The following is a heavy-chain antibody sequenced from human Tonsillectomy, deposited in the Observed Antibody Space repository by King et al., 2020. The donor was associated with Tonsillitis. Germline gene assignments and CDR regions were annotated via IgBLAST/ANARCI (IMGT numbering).Heavy chain of an antibody. CDR2: INHSGST. V-gene: IGHV4-34*01. D-gene: IGHD6-19*01. CDR3: ARGRGIAVAGTRYYYVMDV. CDR1: GGSFSGYY. J-gene: IGHJ6*02. Sequence: VQLQQWGAGLLKPSETLSITCAVYGGSFSGYYWTWIRQPPGKGLEWIGEINHSGSTNYNPSLKSRVTISEDTSKNQFSLKLSSVTAADTAVYFCARGRGIAVAGTRYYYVMDVWGQGTTVTVSS.